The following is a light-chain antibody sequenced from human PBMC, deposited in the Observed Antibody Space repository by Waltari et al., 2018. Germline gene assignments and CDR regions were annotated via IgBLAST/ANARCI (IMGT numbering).Light chain of an antibody. CDR3: HVWHPDVDPGV. J-gene: IGLJ1*01. V-gene: IGLV3-21*04. CDR2: YGS. Sequence: SYVVTQPPSVSVAPGVTATITSGGDNIGTYSVHWYQQQAGQAPALVIFYGSDRPSWIPERFSGSNSGNTATLTISRVEGGDEASYYCHVWHPDVDPGVFGTGTEVTVL. CDR1: NIGTYS.